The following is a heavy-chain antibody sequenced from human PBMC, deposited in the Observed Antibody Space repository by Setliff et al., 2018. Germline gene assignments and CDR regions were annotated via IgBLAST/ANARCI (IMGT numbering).Heavy chain of an antibody. CDR3: AREKGFVDGWLDP. J-gene: IGHJ5*02. D-gene: IGHD3-16*01. CDR1: GGTFNSNA. V-gene: IGHV1-69*05. Sequence: ASVKVSCKASGGTFNSNAISWVRQAPGQGLEWMGGIMPIFGTTNYAQKFQGRVTITTDESTSTAYMELSSLRPEDTAVYYCAREKGFVDGWLDPWGQGTLVTVSS. CDR2: IMPIFGTT.